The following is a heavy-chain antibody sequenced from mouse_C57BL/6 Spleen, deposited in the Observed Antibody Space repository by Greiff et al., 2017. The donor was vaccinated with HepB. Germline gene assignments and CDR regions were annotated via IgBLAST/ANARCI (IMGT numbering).Heavy chain of an antibody. V-gene: IGHV1-64*01. CDR1: GYTFTSYW. CDR3: ARDYYGSSDY. CDR2: IHPNSGST. J-gene: IGHJ2*01. D-gene: IGHD1-1*01. Sequence: QDQLQQPGAELVKPGASVKLSCKASGYTFTSYWMHWVKQRPGQGLEWIGMIHPNSGSTNYNEKFKSKATLTVDKSSSTAYMQLSSLTSEDSAVYYCARDYYGSSDYWGQGTTLTVSS.